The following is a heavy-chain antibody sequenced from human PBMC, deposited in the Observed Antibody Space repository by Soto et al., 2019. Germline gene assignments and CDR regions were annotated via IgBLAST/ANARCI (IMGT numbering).Heavy chain of an antibody. CDR3: ARALFYSDSDGYYFGFDY. D-gene: IGHD3-22*01. CDR2: IISNDDK. Sequence: SGPTLVNPTETLTLTCSVSGFSLTDTRMGVSWIRQAPGKALEWLAHIISNDDKSYSTSLKSRLTISKDTSKSQVVLRMTNMDPVDTGRYYCARALFYSDSDGYYFGFDYWGPGTLVTVSS. CDR1: GFSLTDTRMG. J-gene: IGHJ4*02. V-gene: IGHV2-26*01.